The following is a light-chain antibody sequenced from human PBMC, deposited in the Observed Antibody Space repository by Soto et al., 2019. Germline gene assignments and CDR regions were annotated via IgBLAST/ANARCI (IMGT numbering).Light chain of an antibody. Sequence: ESVLTQSPGTLSLSPGERATLSCRASQSVSSAFFAWYQQKPGQAPRLLIHGVSSRATGIPDRFSGSGSGTDFTLTISRLEPEDFVVYFCQQYSSLPHTFGQGTKLEVK. CDR1: QSVSSAF. V-gene: IGKV3-20*01. J-gene: IGKJ2*01. CDR2: GVS. CDR3: QQYSSLPHT.